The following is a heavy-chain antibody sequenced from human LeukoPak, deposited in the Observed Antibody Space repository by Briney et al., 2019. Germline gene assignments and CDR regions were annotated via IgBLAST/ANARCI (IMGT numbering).Heavy chain of an antibody. V-gene: IGHV4-31*03. J-gene: IGHJ5*02. Sequence: PSETLSLTCTVSGGSISSGGYYWSWIRQHLGKGLEWIGYIYYSGSTYYNPSLKSRVTISVDTSKNQFSLKLSSVTAADTAVYYCARRSGYSSGWYAVTYNWFDPWGQGTLVTVSS. CDR2: IYYSGST. CDR1: GGSISSGGYY. D-gene: IGHD6-19*01. CDR3: ARRSGYSSGWYAVTYNWFDP.